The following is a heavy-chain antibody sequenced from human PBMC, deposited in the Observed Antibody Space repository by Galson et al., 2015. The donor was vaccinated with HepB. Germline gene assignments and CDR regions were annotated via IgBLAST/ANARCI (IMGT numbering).Heavy chain of an antibody. J-gene: IGHJ6*02. CDR2: ISFDGSNR. CDR3: ARMAAAGTSYYYYYGMDV. Sequence: SLRLSCAASEFTFRSYAMHWVRQAPGKGLEWVAVISFDGSNRYYADSVKGRFTISRDNSKNTLYLQMNSLRVEDTAVYYCARMAAAGTSYYYYYGMDVWGQGTTVTVSS. D-gene: IGHD6-13*01. CDR1: EFTFRSYA. V-gene: IGHV3-30*04.